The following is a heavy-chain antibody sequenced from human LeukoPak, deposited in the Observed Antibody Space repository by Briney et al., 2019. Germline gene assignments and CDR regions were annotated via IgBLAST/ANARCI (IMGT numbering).Heavy chain of an antibody. CDR3: AKDWSGEIFGVVIIGGYYFDY. V-gene: IGHV3-11*01. Sequence: GGSLRLSCAASGFTFSDYYMSWIRQAPGKGLEWVSYISSGSTIYYADSVKGRFTISRDNSKNTLYLQMNSLRAEDTAVYYCAKDWSGEIFGVVIIGGYYFDYWGQGTLVTVSS. D-gene: IGHD3-3*01. CDR2: ISSGSTI. J-gene: IGHJ4*02. CDR1: GFTFSDYY.